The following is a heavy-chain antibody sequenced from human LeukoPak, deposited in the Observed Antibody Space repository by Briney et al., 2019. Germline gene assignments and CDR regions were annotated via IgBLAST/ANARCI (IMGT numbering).Heavy chain of an antibody. J-gene: IGHJ4*02. D-gene: IGHD3-22*01. CDR1: GYSISSGYH. Sequence: SETLSLTCTVSGYSISSGYHWSWIRQPPGKRLEWIGYIYDSGSTNYNPSLKSRVTISIDTSKNQFSLRLSSVTAADTAVYYCARASYSYDINGWVPFDYWGQGTLVTVSS. V-gene: IGHV4-38-2*02. CDR3: ARASYSYDINGWVPFDY. CDR2: IYDSGST.